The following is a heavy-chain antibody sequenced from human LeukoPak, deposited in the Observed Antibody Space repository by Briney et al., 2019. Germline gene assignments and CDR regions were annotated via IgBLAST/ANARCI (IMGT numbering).Heavy chain of an antibody. CDR3: ARDHKRCFDY. Sequence: PGRSLRLSCAASGFTFSSYAMHWVRQAPGKGLEWVAVISYDGSNKYYADSVKGRFTISRDNSKNTLYLQMNSLRAEDTAVYYCARDHKRCFDYWGQGTLVTVSS. D-gene: IGHD5-24*01. J-gene: IGHJ4*02. V-gene: IGHV3-30-3*01. CDR1: GFTFSSYA. CDR2: ISYDGSNK.